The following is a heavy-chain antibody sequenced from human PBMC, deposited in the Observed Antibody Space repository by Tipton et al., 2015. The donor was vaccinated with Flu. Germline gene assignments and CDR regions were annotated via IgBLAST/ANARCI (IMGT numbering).Heavy chain of an antibody. V-gene: IGHV3-21*01. CDR3: ASIRTPYCSGTSCYSGNY. Sequence: SLRLSCAGSGFTFSRYEMNWVRQAPGKGLEWVSSISSSSSHIYYADSVKGRFTISRDNAKNSLYLQMNSLRAEDTAVYYCASIRTPYCSGTSCYSGNYWGQGTLVTVSS. CDR1: GFTFSRYE. J-gene: IGHJ4*02. CDR2: ISSSSSHI. D-gene: IGHD2-2*01.